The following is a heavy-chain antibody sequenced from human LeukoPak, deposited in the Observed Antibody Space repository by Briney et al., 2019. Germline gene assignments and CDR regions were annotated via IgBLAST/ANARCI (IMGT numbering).Heavy chain of an antibody. J-gene: IGHJ4*02. V-gene: IGHV3-7*01. CDR3: ARAGSMAAAAINY. Sequence: GGSLRLSCAASGFTFSSYWMSWVRQAPGKGLEWVANIKQDGSEKYYVDSVKGRFTISRDNAKNSLYLQMNSLRAEDTAVYYCARAGSMAAAAINYWGQGTLVTVSS. D-gene: IGHD6-13*01. CDR1: GFTFSSYW. CDR2: IKQDGSEK.